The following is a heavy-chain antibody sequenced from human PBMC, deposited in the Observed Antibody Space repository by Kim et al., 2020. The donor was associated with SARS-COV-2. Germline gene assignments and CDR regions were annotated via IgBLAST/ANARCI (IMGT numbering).Heavy chain of an antibody. CDR1: GFTFSSYA. Sequence: GGSLRLSCAASGFTFSSYAMHWVRQAPGKGLEWVAVISYDGSNKYYADSVKGRFTISRDNSKNTLYLQMNSLRAEDTAVYYCARGSGYYYRGIDYWGQGTLVTVSS. CDR3: ARGSGYYYRGIDY. V-gene: IGHV3-30*04. J-gene: IGHJ4*02. D-gene: IGHD3-22*01. CDR2: ISYDGSNK.